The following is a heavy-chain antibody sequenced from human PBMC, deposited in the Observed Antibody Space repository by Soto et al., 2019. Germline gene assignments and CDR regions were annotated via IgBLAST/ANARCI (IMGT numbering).Heavy chain of an antibody. D-gene: IGHD3-22*01. CDR1: GFTFSNYA. CDR3: AKVRYYDTIGQFDY. CDR2: ISSSSSGGST. J-gene: IGHJ4*02. Sequence: GGSLRLSCAASGFTFSNYAMTWVRQAPGKGLEWVSTISSSSSGGSTYYADSVKGRFTIPRDNSKNTLYLQMNSLRAEDTAIYYCAKVRYYDTIGQFDYWGQGTPVTVSS. V-gene: IGHV3-23*01.